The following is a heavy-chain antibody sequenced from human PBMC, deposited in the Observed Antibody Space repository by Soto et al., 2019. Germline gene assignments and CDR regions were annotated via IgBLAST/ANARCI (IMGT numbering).Heavy chain of an antibody. CDR1: GFTFSSYA. CDR3: ARSSYGYIFYFDY. D-gene: IGHD5-18*01. J-gene: IGHJ4*02. Sequence: EVQLLESGGGLVQPGGSLRLSCAASGFTFSSYAMSWVRQAPGKGLEWVSAISGSGGSTYYADSVKGRFTISRDNSKNTLYLQMNSRRAEDTAVYYCARSSYGYIFYFDYWGQGTLVTVSS. V-gene: IGHV3-23*01. CDR2: ISGSGGST.